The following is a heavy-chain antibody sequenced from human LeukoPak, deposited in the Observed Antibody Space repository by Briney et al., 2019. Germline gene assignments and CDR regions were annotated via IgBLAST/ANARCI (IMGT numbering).Heavy chain of an antibody. D-gene: IGHD5-12*01. CDR1: GGSISTYV. CDR2: ISDSGST. Sequence: SETLFLTCTVSGGSISTYVWSWIRQTAGKGLEWIGRISDSGSTRYNPSLKSRVTMSVDTSKNQFSLKLDSVTAADTAVYFCARGMAAAYDYNWFDPWGPGTLVTVSS. J-gene: IGHJ5*02. CDR3: ARGMAAAYDYNWFDP. V-gene: IGHV4-4*07.